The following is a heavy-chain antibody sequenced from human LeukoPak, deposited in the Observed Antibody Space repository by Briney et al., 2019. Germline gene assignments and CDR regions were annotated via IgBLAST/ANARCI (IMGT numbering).Heavy chain of an antibody. D-gene: IGHD6-13*01. Sequence: GRSLRLSCAASGFAFSSYAMHWVRGAPGLGLEWVAVISYDGSNKYYADSVKGRFTISRDNSKNTLYLQMNSLRAEDTAVYYCAVIAAAGPFDPWGQGTLVTVSS. CDR3: AVIAAAGPFDP. CDR2: ISYDGSNK. V-gene: IGHV3-30*01. J-gene: IGHJ5*02. CDR1: GFAFSSYA.